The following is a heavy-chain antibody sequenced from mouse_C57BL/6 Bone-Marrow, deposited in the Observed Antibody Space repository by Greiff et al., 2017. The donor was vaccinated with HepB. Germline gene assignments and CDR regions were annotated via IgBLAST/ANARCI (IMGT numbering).Heavy chain of an antibody. J-gene: IGHJ2*01. D-gene: IGHD1-1*01. V-gene: IGHV1-53*01. Sequence: VQLKQPGTELVKPGASVKLSCKASGYTFTSYWMHWVKQRPGQGLEWIGNINPSNGGTNYNEKFKSKATLTVDKSSSTAYMQLSSLTSEDSAVYYCARQIPIYYYGYYFDYWGQGTTLTVSS. CDR2: INPSNGGT. CDR1: GYTFTSYW. CDR3: ARQIPIYYYGYYFDY.